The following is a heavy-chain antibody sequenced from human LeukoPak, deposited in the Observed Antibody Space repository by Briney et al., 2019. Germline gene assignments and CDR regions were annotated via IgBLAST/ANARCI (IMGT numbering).Heavy chain of an antibody. J-gene: IGHJ3*02. CDR1: GFTFSSYW. CDR3: ARRNAPEYYDILTGYLSHAFDI. V-gene: IGHV3-74*01. CDR2: INSDGSST. D-gene: IGHD3-9*01. Sequence: GGSLRLSCAASGFTFSSYWMHWVRQAPGKGLVWVSRINSDGSSTSYADSVKGRFTISRDNAKNTLYLQMNSLRAEDTAVYYCARRNAPEYYDILTGYLSHAFDIWGQGTMVTVSS.